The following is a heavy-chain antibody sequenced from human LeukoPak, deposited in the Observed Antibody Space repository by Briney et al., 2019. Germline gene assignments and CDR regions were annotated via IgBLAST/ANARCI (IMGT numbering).Heavy chain of an antibody. Sequence: SSAVHWSRQAPGHWPASGTVMLCDSSTKYYGDSVNRRFTVSRDGSKNTLYLQMNSLRAEDTAVYYCVRGDSHKSDWYNNWGQGTLVTVSS. CDR1: SSA. V-gene: IGHV3-30-3*01. CDR3: VRGDSHKSDWYNN. D-gene: IGHD6-19*01. CDR2: MLCDSSTK. J-gene: IGHJ4*02.